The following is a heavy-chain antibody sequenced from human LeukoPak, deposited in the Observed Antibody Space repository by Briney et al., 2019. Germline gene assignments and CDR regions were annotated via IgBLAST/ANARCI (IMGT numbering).Heavy chain of an antibody. CDR3: AKIPQVATYTVPNFDF. CDR2: IKSDGSST. CDR1: GFTFSSYW. Sequence: GGSLRLSCAASGFTFSSYWMHWVRQAPGKGLVWVSRIKSDGSSTSYADSVKGRFTISRDNSKNTLYPQMNSLRAEDTAVYYCAKIPQVATYTVPNFDFWGQGTLVTVSS. D-gene: IGHD3-16*01. J-gene: IGHJ4*02. V-gene: IGHV3-74*01.